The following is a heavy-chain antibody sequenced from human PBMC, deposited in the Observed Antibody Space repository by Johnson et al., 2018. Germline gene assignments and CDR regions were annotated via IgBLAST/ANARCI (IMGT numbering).Heavy chain of an antibody. J-gene: IGHJ3*02. Sequence: VQLVESGGGVVQPGRSLRLSCAASGFTFSSYGMHWVRQAPGKGLEWVAVISYDGSNKYYADSVKGRFTISRDNSKNTLYLQMNSLRAEDTAVYYCANLDRWELLHAFDIWGQGTMVTVSS. CDR2: ISYDGSNK. CDR1: GFTFSSYG. V-gene: IGHV3-30*18. CDR3: ANLDRWELLHAFDI. D-gene: IGHD1-26*01.